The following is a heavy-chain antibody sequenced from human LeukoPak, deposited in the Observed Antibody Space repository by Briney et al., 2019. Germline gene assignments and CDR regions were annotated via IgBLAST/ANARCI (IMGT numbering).Heavy chain of an antibody. D-gene: IGHD3-10*02. J-gene: IGHJ4*02. V-gene: IGHV4-59*01. CDR2: IYYSGNT. CDR1: GGSISPYY. CDR3: ARSTGSTMFIDY. Sequence: PSETLSLTCTVSGGSISPYYWSWIRQPPGKGLEWLGYIYYSGNTEYKPSLKSRVAMSVDTSKNQFSLRLSSVNAADTAVCYCARSTGSTMFIDYWGQGTLVTVSS.